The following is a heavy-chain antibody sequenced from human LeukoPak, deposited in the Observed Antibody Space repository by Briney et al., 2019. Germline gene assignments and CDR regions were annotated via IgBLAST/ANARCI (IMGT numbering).Heavy chain of an antibody. CDR2: INHSGST. V-gene: IGHV4-34*01. D-gene: IGHD2-15*01. CDR1: GESFSGYY. Sequence: PSETLSLTCAVYGESFSGYYWSWIRQPPGKGLEWIGEINHSGSTNYNPSLKSRVTISVDTSKNQFSLKLSSVTAADTAVYYCARVLVVAATPTEVNNWFDPWGQGTLVTVSS. CDR3: ARVLVVAATPTEVNNWFDP. J-gene: IGHJ5*02.